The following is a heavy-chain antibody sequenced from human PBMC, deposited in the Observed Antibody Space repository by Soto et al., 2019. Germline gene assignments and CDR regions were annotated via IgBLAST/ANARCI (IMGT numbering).Heavy chain of an antibody. CDR1: GFTFSDYG. V-gene: IGHV3-30*18. J-gene: IGHJ4*02. CDR3: AKNHQRAPSRDGYNLIDY. D-gene: IGHD5-12*01. CDR2: ISYDGSNK. Sequence: LRLSCAASGFTFSDYGMHWARQAPGKGLEWVAVISYDGSNKYYADSVKGRFTISRDNSKNTLYLQMNSLRADDTAVYYCAKNHQRAPSRDGYNLIDYWGQGTLVTVSS.